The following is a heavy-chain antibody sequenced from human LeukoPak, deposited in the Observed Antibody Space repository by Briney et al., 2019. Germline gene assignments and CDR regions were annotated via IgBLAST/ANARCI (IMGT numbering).Heavy chain of an antibody. J-gene: IGHJ4*02. CDR2: IYYSGST. V-gene: IGHV4-59*01. CDR1: GGSISSYY. Sequence: PSETLSLTCTVSGGSISSYYWSWIRQPPGKGLEWIGYIYYSGSTNYNPSLKSRVTISVDTSKNQFSLKLSSVTAADTAVYYCAREVAGAGGFDSWGQGTLVTVSS. CDR3: AREVAGAGGFDS. D-gene: IGHD6-19*01.